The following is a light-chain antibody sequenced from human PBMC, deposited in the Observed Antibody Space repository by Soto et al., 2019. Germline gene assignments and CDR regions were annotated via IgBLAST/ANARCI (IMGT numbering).Light chain of an antibody. J-gene: IGLJ1*01. V-gene: IGLV2-8*01. CDR1: SSDVGGYDY. CDR2: EVS. CDR3: SSYAGSDNYV. Sequence: QSALTQPPSASGSPVHSVTISCAGTSSDVGGYDYVSWYQQHPGKAPKLIIYEVSKRPSGVPDRFSGSKSGNTASLTVSGLQAEDGADYYCSSYAGSDNYVFGTGTKVTVL.